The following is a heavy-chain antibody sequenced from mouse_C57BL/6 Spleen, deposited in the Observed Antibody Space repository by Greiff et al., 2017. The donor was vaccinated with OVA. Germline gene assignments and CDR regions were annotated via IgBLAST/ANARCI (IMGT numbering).Heavy chain of an antibody. CDR1: GYTFTDYY. Sequence: EVQRVESGPELVKPGASVKIPCKASGYTFTDYYMDWVKQSHGQSLEWIGDINPNNGGTIYNQKFKGKATLTVDKSSSTAYMELRSLTSEDTAVSYCASGDYYAMDYWGQGTSVTVSS. J-gene: IGHJ4*01. CDR3: ASGDYYAMDY. V-gene: IGHV1-18*01. CDR2: INPNNGGT.